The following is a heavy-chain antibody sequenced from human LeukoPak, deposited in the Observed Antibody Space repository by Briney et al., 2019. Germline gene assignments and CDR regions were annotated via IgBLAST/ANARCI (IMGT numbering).Heavy chain of an antibody. CDR2: VNSVGSST. Sequence: GGSLRLSCAASGFTFSSYWMQWVRQAPGKGRVWVARVNSVGSSTIYADAGKARFTISRGNSKDTLYLEMKILDGEDTVVYDCARKSASGTYPLAYWGQGTLPTVYS. J-gene: IGHJ4*02. V-gene: IGHV3-74*01. CDR3: ARKSASGTYPLAY. D-gene: IGHD3-10*01. CDR1: GFTFSSYW.